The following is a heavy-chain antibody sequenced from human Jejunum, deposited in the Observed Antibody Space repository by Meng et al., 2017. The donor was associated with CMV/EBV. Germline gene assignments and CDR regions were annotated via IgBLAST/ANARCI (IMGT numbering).Heavy chain of an antibody. CDR3: ARDPSNTSGRYAYFDY. Sequence: LMQSGAGVKKPGASVRVSCKASGYTFTHHGISWIRQAPGQGLEWMGWISCYNGDTNYAQKFQGRVTMTTDTSTSTAYMDLRSLRSDDTAVYYCARDPSNTSGRYAYFDYWGQGTLVTVSS. D-gene: IGHD6-19*01. CDR1: GYTFTHHG. J-gene: IGHJ4*02. V-gene: IGHV1-18*01. CDR2: ISCYNGDT.